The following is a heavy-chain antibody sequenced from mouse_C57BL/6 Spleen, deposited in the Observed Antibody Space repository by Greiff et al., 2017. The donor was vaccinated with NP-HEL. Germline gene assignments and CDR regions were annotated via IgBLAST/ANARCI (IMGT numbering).Heavy chain of an antibody. Sequence: VQLQQSGPELVKPGASVKISCKASGYTFTDYYMNWVKQSHGKSLEWIGDINPNNGGTSYNQKFKGKATLTVDKSSSTAYMELRSLTSEDSAVYYCASQIYYGYDGFAYWGQGTLVTVSA. CDR3: ASQIYYGYDGFAY. D-gene: IGHD2-2*01. CDR1: GYTFTDYY. J-gene: IGHJ3*01. V-gene: IGHV1-26*01. CDR2: INPNNGGT.